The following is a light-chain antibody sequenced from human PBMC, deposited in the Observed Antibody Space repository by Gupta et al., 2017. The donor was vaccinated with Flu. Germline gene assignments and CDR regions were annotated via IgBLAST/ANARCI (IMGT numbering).Light chain of an antibody. V-gene: IGKV3-15*01. Sequence: EIVMTQFPLTLSVSPGERATLSCRASQTVGTNLAWYQQRPGLAPRLLIYGASMRATGIPARFSGSGAGTEFTLTISSLQSEDFALYYCQQYSNWPMFTFGPGTKVDIK. CDR1: QTVGTN. CDR3: QQYSNWPMFT. J-gene: IGKJ3*01. CDR2: GAS.